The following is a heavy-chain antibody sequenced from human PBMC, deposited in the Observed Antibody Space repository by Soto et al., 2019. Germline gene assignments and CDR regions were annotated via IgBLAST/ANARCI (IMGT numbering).Heavy chain of an antibody. CDR1: GYTFTGYY. V-gene: IGHV1-2*04. J-gene: IGHJ6*02. Sequence: ASVKLSCKASGYTFTGYYMHWVRQAPRQGLEWMGWINPNSGGTNYAQKFQGWVTMTRDTSISTAYMELSRLRSDDTAVYYCAKDVGFASMVRGVMDVWGQGTTLTVSS. D-gene: IGHD3-10*01. CDR3: AKDVGFASMVRGVMDV. CDR2: INPNSGGT.